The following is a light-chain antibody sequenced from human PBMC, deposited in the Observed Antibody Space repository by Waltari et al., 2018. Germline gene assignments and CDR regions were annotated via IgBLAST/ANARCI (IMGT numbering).Light chain of an antibody. Sequence: QSILVQPPSASGTPGPRVTIFCSGSNSNIGTTNVHCYQQLPGTAPKLLIYNNNLRPSGVPDRFSGSRSGTSASLAISGLQSEDEAEYHCSAWDDSLVGPAFGGGTNLTVL. V-gene: IGLV1-44*01. J-gene: IGLJ2*01. CDR1: NSNIGTTN. CDR3: SAWDDSLVGPA. CDR2: NNN.